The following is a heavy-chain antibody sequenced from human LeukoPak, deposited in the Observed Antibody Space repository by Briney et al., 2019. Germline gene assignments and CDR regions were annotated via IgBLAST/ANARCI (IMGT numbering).Heavy chain of an antibody. CDR3: ARGQLATGYYYYYYGMDV. CDR1: GGSISSYY. Sequence: SETLSLTCTVSGGSISSYYWSWIRQPAGKGLEWIGRIYTSGSTNYNPSLKSRVTMSVDTSKNQFSLKLSSVTAADTAVYYCARGQLATGYYYYYYGMDVWGQGTTVTVSS. D-gene: IGHD1-26*01. V-gene: IGHV4-4*07. J-gene: IGHJ6*02. CDR2: IYTSGST.